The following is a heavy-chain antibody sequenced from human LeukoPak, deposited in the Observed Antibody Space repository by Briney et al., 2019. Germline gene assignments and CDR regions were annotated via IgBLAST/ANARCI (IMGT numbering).Heavy chain of an antibody. CDR2: FDPEDGET. Sequence: ASVKVSCKVSGYTLTELSMHWVRQAPGKGLEWMGGFDPEDGETIYAQKFQGRVTMTEDTSTDTAYMELSSLRSGDTAVYYCATKPGTYYYDSSGYLDYWGQGTLVTVSS. D-gene: IGHD3-22*01. CDR3: ATKPGTYYYDSSGYLDY. V-gene: IGHV1-24*01. J-gene: IGHJ4*02. CDR1: GYTLTELS.